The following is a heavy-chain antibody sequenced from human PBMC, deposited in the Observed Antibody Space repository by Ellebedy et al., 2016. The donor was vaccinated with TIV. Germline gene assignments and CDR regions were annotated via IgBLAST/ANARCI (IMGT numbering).Heavy chain of an antibody. CDR1: GFTFSGYW. CDR2: IKGDGSST. CDR3: AKSDWFDP. V-gene: IGHV3-74*01. J-gene: IGHJ5*02. Sequence: GESLKISCAASGFTFSGYWTNWVRQAPGKGLVWVSRIKGDGSSTSYADSVKGRFTISRDNAKNTLYLQMNSLRAEDTAVYYCAKSDWFDPWGQGTLVTVSS.